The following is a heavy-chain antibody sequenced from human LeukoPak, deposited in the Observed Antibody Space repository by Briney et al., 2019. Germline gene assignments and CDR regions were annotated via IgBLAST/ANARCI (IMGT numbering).Heavy chain of an antibody. Sequence: GASVKVSCRASGYTFTSHYMHWVRQAPGQGLEWMGTINPSGGSTSYAQKFQGRVTMTRDTSTSTVYMEVSILTSEDTAVYYCARGGSTGIFDYWGQGALVTVSP. CDR3: ARGGSTGIFDY. J-gene: IGHJ4*02. CDR1: GYTFTSHY. V-gene: IGHV1-46*03. D-gene: IGHD3-10*01. CDR2: INPSGGST.